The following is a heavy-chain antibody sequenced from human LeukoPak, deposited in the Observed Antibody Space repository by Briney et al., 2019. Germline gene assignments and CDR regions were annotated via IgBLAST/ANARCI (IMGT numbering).Heavy chain of an antibody. D-gene: IGHD6-6*01. J-gene: IGHJ5*02. CDR2: IYYSGST. CDR1: GGSVSSGSYY. Sequence: SETLSLTCTVSGGSVSSGSYYWSWIRQPPGKGLEWIGYIYYSGSTNYNPSLKSRVTISVDTSKNQFSLKLSSVTAADTAVYYCAREEYSSSSWFDPWGQGTLVTVSS. CDR3: AREEYSSSSWFDP. V-gene: IGHV4-61*01.